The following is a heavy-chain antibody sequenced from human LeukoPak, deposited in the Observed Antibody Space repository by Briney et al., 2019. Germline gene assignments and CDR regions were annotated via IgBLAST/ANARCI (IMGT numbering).Heavy chain of an antibody. CDR3: ARDRAGGIEAAAGY. J-gene: IGHJ4*02. CDR1: GYSISSGYY. V-gene: IGHV4-38-2*02. D-gene: IGHD6-13*01. CDR2: IYHSGST. Sequence: SETLSLTCTVSGYSISSGYYWGWIRQPPGKGLEWIGSIYHSGSTYYNSSLKSRVTISVDTSKNQFSLKLSSVTAADTAVYYCARDRAGGIEAAAGYWGQGTLVTVSS.